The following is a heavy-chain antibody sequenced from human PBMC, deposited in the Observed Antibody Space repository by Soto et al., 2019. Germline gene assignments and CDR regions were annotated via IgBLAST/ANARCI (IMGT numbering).Heavy chain of an antibody. D-gene: IGHD3-10*01. CDR2: IYTSGGT. CDR1: GGSISSYY. J-gene: IGHJ6*02. Sequence: SETLSLTCTVSGGSISSYYWSWIRQPAGKGLEWIGRIYTSGGTNYNPSLKSRVTMSVDTSKNQFSLKLSSVTAADTAVYYCASLIWFGEFYGMDVWGQGTTVTVSS. CDR3: ASLIWFGEFYGMDV. V-gene: IGHV4-4*07.